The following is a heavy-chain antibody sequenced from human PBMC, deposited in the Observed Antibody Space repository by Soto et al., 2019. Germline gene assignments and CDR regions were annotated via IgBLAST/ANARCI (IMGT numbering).Heavy chain of an antibody. Sequence: GGSLRLSCAASGFNFSTYGFHWVRQAPGKGLEWVAVISYDGTNKYYADSVKGRFTISRDNSKNTLYLQMNSLRAEDTAVYFCAKDRLNGYTYVLDFWGQGTPVTVS. V-gene: IGHV3-30*18. J-gene: IGHJ4*02. CDR2: ISYDGTNK. D-gene: IGHD3-10*02. CDR1: GFNFSTYG. CDR3: AKDRLNGYTYVLDF.